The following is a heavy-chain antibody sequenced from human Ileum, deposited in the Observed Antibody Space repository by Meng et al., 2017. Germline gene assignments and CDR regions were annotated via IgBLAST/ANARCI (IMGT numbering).Heavy chain of an antibody. CDR3: AKDIADDFYFDAIDI. Sequence: GESLKISCTASGFTFSHYVMSWFRQAPGKGLEWVSSMSTHGDHTYYADSVKGRFTISRDNSMNTLFLQMSTLTVEDTAIYYCAKDIADDFYFDAIDIWGQGTQVTGSS. J-gene: IGHJ3*02. CDR2: MSTHGDHT. CDR1: GFTFSHYV. V-gene: IGHV3-23*01. D-gene: IGHD3-3*01.